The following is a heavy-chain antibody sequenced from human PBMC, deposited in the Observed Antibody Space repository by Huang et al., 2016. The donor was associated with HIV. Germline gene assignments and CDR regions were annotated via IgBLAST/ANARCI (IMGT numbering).Heavy chain of an antibody. CDR3: AKDNDLYYFDY. J-gene: IGHJ4*02. CDR1: GFPCCGYG. V-gene: IGHV3-30*18. D-gene: IGHD1-1*01. Sequence: QVHLVESGGGVVQPGRSLRLSCAASGFPCCGYGMRWVRQAPGKGLEWVAVITFDGKNKYYADAVRGRFTVSRDNSQNTVSLQMNTLRAEDTAVYYCAKDNDLYYFDYWGQGTLVTVSS. CDR2: ITFDGKNK.